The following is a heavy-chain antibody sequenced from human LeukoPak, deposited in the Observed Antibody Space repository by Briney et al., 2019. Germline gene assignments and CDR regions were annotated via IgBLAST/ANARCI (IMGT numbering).Heavy chain of an antibody. CDR1: GGSISSSNW. D-gene: IGHD1-26*01. CDR2: IYHSGGT. V-gene: IGHV4-4*02. CDR3: ATRPSVGATTRLSYYYYMDV. Sequence: SETLSLTCAVSGGSISSSNWWSWVRQPPGKGLEWIGEIYHSGGTNYNPSLKSRVTISVDKSKNQFSLKLSSVTAADTAVYYCATRPSVGATTRLSYYYYMDVWGKGTTVTISS. J-gene: IGHJ6*03.